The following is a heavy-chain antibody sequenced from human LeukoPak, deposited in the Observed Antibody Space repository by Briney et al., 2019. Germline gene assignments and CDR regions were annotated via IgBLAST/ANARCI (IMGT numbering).Heavy chain of an antibody. CDR2: ISYDGSNK. Sequence: SGGSLRLSCAASGFTFSSYGMHWVRQAPGKGLEWVAFISYDGSNKYYADSVKGRFTISRDNSKNTLYLQMNSLKREDTAVYYCAKDLYGGDSYFDYWGQGALVTVSS. D-gene: IGHD4-23*01. V-gene: IGHV3-30*18. CDR3: AKDLYGGDSYFDY. J-gene: IGHJ4*02. CDR1: GFTFSSYG.